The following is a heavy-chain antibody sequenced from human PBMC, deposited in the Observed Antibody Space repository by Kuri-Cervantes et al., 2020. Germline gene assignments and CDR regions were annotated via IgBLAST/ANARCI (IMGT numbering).Heavy chain of an antibody. D-gene: IGHD6-19*01. CDR1: GYTFTSYA. J-gene: IGHJ3*02. Sequence: ASVKVSCKASGYTFTSYAMHWVRQAPGQRLEWMGWINPNSGGTNYAQKFQGRVTMTRDTSISTAYMELSRLRSDDTAVYYCARVGSMRLVGDAFDIWGQGTMVTVSS. V-gene: IGHV1-2*02. CDR3: ARVGSMRLVGDAFDI. CDR2: INPNSGGT.